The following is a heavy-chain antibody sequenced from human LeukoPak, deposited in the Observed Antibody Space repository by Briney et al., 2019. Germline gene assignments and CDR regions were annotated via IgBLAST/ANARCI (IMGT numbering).Heavy chain of an antibody. CDR1: GGSFSGYY. J-gene: IGHJ5*02. V-gene: IGHV4-34*01. CDR3: ARVPQYYYDSSGYYSWFDP. CDR2: INHSGST. D-gene: IGHD3-22*01. Sequence: PSETLSLTCAVYGGSFSGYYWSWIRQPPGKGLEWIGEINHSGSTNYNPSLKSRVTISVDTSKNQFSLKLSSVTAADTAVYYCARVPQYYYDSSGYYSWFDPWGQGTLVTVSS.